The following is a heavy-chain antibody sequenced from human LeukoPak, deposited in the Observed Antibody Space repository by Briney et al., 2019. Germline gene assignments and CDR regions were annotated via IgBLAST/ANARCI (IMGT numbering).Heavy chain of an antibody. CDR3: VSTTPDSLPTALSYYYYGMDV. Sequence: PGGSLRLSCAASGFTFSSYAMSWVRQAPGKGLEWVSAITGSGGSTYYADSVKGRFTMSRDNSKSTVYLQMNSLRAEDTAVYYCVSTTPDSLPTALSYYYYGMDVWGQGTTVTVSS. J-gene: IGHJ6*02. D-gene: IGHD2-2*01. CDR1: GFTFSSYA. V-gene: IGHV3-23*01. CDR2: ITGSGGST.